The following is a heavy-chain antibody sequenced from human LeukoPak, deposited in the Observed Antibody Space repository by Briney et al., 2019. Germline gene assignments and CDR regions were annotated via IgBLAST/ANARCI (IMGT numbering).Heavy chain of an antibody. Sequence: GGSLRLSCAASGFTFSSYWMNWVRQAPGKGLEWVAHIKRDGNEKNYVDSVKGRFSISRDNAKNSLYLQMDSLRAEDTAVYYCAKEGAYPIITYDSWGQGALVTVSS. CDR3: AKEGAYPIITYDS. V-gene: IGHV3-7*01. J-gene: IGHJ5*01. CDR2: IKRDGNEK. D-gene: IGHD3-10*01. CDR1: GFTFSSYW.